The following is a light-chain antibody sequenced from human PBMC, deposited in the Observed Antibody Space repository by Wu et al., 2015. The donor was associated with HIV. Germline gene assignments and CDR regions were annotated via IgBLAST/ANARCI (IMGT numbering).Light chain of an antibody. CDR1: QSINDN. V-gene: IGKV3-15*01. Sequence: EIVLTQSPGTLSLSPGERATLSCRASQSINDNLAWYQQTPGQAPRLLIFGASTRATGIPARFSGSGFGTEFSLTISNMQSEDFAVYYCQQYHKWPPITFGGRDQGGDQT. J-gene: IGKJ4*01. CDR3: QQYHKWPPIT. CDR2: GAS.